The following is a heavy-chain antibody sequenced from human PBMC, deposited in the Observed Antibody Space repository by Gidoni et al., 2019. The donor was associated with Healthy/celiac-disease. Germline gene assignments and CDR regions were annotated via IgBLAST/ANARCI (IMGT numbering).Heavy chain of an antibody. CDR2: ISSNGRST. CDR3: VKVGLATIRGFGRGAFDI. J-gene: IGHJ3*02. V-gene: IGHV3-64D*08. CDR1: DFTFSSSA. Sequence: EVQLVDSACGLVPPGWSLSLSCSASDFTFSSSARHWCRQAPGKGLEYVSAISSNGRSTYYADSGKGRFTISRDNSKNTLYLQMSSLRAEDTAVYYCVKVGLATIRGFGRGAFDICGQGTMVTVSS. D-gene: IGHD5-12*01.